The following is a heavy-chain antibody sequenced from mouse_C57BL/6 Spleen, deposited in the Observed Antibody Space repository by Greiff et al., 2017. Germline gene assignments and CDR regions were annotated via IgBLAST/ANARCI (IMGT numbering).Heavy chain of an antibody. CDR1: GYTFTDYY. V-gene: IGHV1-26*01. D-gene: IGHD1-1*01. CDR2: INPNNGGT. Sequence: EVQLQQSGPELVKPGASVKISCKASGYTFTDYYMNWVKQRPGKSLEWMGAINPNNGGTSYNQKFKGKATLTVDKSSSPAYMELRSLTSEDSAVYYCARGVLLLAYWGQGTTLTVAS. CDR3: ARGVLLLAY. J-gene: IGHJ2*01.